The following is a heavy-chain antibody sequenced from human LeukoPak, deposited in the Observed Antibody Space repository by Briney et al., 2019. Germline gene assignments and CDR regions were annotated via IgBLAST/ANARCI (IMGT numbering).Heavy chain of an antibody. CDR2: IYYSGST. D-gene: IGHD3-3*01. J-gene: IGHJ4*02. CDR1: GGSISSYY. Sequence: PSETLSLTCTVSGGSISSYYWSWIRQPPGKGLEWIGYIYYSGSTNYNPSLKSRVTISVDTSKNQFSLKLSSVTAADTAVYYCARATIYDFWSGYYVLGYIDYWGQGTLVTVSS. CDR3: ARATIYDFWSGYYVLGYIDY. V-gene: IGHV4-59*01.